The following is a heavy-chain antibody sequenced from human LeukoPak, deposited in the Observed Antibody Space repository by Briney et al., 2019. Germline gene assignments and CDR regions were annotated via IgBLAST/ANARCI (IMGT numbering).Heavy chain of an antibody. CDR2: INPHSGNT. CDR1: GYTFANYD. V-gene: IGHV1-8*03. D-gene: IGHD1-14*01. CDR3: ARADRKLLQGLAY. J-gene: IGHJ4*02. Sequence: GASVKVSCKASGYTFANYDINWVRQATGQGLEWMGWINPHSGNTGYAQKFQGRVSFTRDTSIGTAYVELSNLTSDDTAMYYCARADRKLLQGLAYWGQGTMVTVSS.